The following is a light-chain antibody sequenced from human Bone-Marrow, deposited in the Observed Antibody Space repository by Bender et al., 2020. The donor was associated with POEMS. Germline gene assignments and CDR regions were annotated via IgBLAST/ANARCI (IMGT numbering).Light chain of an antibody. Sequence: QSALTQPASVAGSPGQSITISCTGTNSDVGAYDNVSWYQQHPGTVPKLIIYDVTNRPSGISSRFSGSKSGNTASLTISGLQAEDEADYYCASFTVSSTVVFGGGTKLTVL. CDR3: ASFTVSSTVV. CDR2: DVT. J-gene: IGLJ3*02. CDR1: NSDVGAYDN. V-gene: IGLV2-14*03.